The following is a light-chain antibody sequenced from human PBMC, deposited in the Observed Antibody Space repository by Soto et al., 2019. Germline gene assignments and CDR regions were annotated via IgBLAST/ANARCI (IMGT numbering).Light chain of an antibody. Sequence: DIQMTQSPSTLSASVGDRVTITCRASQSISSWLAWYQQKPGKAPKLLIYKASSLESGVPSRFSGSGSGTEFPLTISSLQPDEFATYYVHQHSTYGLTFGGGTKVEIK. CDR2: KAS. CDR1: QSISSW. CDR3: HQHSTYGLT. V-gene: IGKV1-5*03. J-gene: IGKJ4*01.